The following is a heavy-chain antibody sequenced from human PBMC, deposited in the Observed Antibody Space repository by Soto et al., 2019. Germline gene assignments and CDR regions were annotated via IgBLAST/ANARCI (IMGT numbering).Heavy chain of an antibody. CDR3: ARDLGYCSSTSCYAHAFDI. CDR1: GGTFSSYA. CDR2: IIPIFGTA. J-gene: IGHJ3*02. V-gene: IGHV1-69*01. Sequence: QVQLVQSGAEVKKPGSSVKVSCKASGGTFSSYAISWVRQAPGQGLEWMGGIIPIFGTANYAQKFQGRVTIIADESTSTAYMELSSLRSEDTAVYYCARDLGYCSSTSCYAHAFDIWGQGTMVTVSS. D-gene: IGHD2-2*01.